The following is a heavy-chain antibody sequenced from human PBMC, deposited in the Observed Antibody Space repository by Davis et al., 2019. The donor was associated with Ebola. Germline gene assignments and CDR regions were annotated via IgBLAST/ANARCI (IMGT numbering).Heavy chain of an antibody. J-gene: IGHJ4*02. CDR3: ARDFDRVRT. V-gene: IGHV3-74*01. CDR2: ISPDGSAT. D-gene: IGHD3-22*01. CDR1: GFTFSSYS. Sequence: PGGSLRLSCAASGFTFSSYSMNWVRQAPGKGPLWVSRISPDGSATGYADSVKGRFTISRDNAKNTLYLQMNSLRAEDTAVYYCARDFDRVRTWGQGTLVTVSS.